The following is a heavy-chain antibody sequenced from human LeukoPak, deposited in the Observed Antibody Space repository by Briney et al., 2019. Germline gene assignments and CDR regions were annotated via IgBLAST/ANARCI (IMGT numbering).Heavy chain of an antibody. J-gene: IGHJ4*02. V-gene: IGHV3-21*01. Sequence: GGSLRLSCAASGFRFDTHDLTWVRQAPGKGLECVSYISKTSTYIYHADSVKGRFTISRDNAKNLLHLQMNSLRAEDTAVYFCARDSRKGGYYSEFWGQGTVVIVSS. CDR1: GFRFDTHD. CDR2: ISKTSTYI. CDR3: ARDSRKGGYYSEF. D-gene: IGHD3-22*01.